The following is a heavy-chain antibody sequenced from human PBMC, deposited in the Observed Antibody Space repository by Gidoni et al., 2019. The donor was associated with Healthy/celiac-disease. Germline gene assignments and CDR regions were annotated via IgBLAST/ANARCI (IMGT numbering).Heavy chain of an antibody. J-gene: IGHJ3*02. CDR3: AKISGRTYYDILNGLEAFDI. D-gene: IGHD3-9*01. CDR2: ISYDGSSK. CDR1: GVTFSSYG. V-gene: IGHV3-30*18. Sequence: QVQLVESGGGVVQPGMSLGLSCAASGVTFSSYGLHWVRKAPGKGLAWVAVISYDGSSKYYADSVNGRFTISRDNSKNTLYLQMNSLRAEDTAVYYCAKISGRTYYDILNGLEAFDIWGQGTMVTVSS.